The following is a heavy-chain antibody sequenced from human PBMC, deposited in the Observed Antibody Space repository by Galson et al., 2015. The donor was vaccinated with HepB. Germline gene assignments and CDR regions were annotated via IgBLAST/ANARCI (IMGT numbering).Heavy chain of an antibody. D-gene: IGHD5-18*01. CDR3: ATYSWSGRKYDAFDI. CDR1: GFTFSSYW. J-gene: IGHJ3*02. V-gene: IGHV3-7*03. CDR2: INQYGSEK. Sequence: SLRLSCAASGFTFSSYWMSWVRQAPGKGLEWVANINQYGSEKYYVDSMKGRFTISRDNARNSLYLQMNSLRVEDTAVYYCATYSWSGRKYDAFDIWGQGTMVTVSP.